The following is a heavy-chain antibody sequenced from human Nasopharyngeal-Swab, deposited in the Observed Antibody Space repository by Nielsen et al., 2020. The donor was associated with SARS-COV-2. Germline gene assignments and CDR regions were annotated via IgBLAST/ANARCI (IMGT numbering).Heavy chain of an antibody. CDR1: GYTFTSYY. D-gene: IGHD3-9*01. V-gene: IGHV1-46*01. Sequence: ASVKVSCKASGYTFTSYYMHWVRQAPGQGLEWMGIINPSGGSTSYAQKFQGRVTMTRDTSTSTVYMELSSLRSEDTAVYYCALSGYDILTGYSLDYWGQGTLVTVSS. CDR2: INPSGGST. J-gene: IGHJ4*02. CDR3: ALSGYDILTGYSLDY.